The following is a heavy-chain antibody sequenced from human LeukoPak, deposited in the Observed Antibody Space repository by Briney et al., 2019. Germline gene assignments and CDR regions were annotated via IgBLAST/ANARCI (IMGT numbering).Heavy chain of an antibody. J-gene: IGHJ4*02. D-gene: IGHD3-22*01. CDR3: AKVPRYYDSSGSYFDY. Sequence: GGSLRLSCAASGFTFSSYAMSWVRQAPGKGLGWVSAISGSGGSTYYADSVKGRFTISRDNSKNTLYLQMNSLRAEDTAVYYCAKVPRYYDSSGSYFDYWGQGTLVTVS. CDR1: GFTFSSYA. CDR2: ISGSGGST. V-gene: IGHV3-23*01.